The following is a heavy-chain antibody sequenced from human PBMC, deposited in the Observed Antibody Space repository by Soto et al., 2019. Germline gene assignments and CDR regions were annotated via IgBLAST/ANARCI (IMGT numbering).Heavy chain of an antibody. CDR1: GGSFSGYY. CDR3: ARAPRYCTNGVCYIQAAGNDX. D-gene: IGHD2-8*01. V-gene: IGHV4-34*01. J-gene: IGHJ4*02. Sequence: SETLCLTCAVYGGSFSGYYWSWIRQPPGKGLEWIGEINHSGSTNYNPSLKSRVTISVDTSKNQFSLKLSSVTAADTAVYYCARAPRYCTNGVCYIQAAGNDXWGQGTLVTVSS. CDR2: INHSGST.